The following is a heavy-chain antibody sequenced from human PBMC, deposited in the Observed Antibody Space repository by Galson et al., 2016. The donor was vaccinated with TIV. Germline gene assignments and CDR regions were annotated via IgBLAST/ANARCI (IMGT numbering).Heavy chain of an antibody. V-gene: IGHV1-3*01. CDR1: GYTFTHYP. D-gene: IGHD2-21*01. J-gene: IGHJ4*02. CDR3: ARPPYCGGDCYKYVL. CDR2: INAGNGNT. Sequence: SVKVSCKASGYTFTHYPIHWVRQAPGQRLEWMAWINAGNGNTKFSQKMQGRVTLTTDTSASTAYMELTSLRSDDTAVYYCARPPYCGGDCYKYVLWGQGTLVTVSP.